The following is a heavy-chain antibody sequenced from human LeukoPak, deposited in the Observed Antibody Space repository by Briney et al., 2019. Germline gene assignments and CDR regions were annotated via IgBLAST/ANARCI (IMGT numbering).Heavy chain of an antibody. Sequence: GASVKVSCKASGDTFTDYYMHWVRQAPGQGLEWMGWLNPNSGDTNYAQKFQGRVSMTRDTSISTAYMDLSDLISDDTAVYYCARGRNIEMTTMSGGSDYCVQGTLVTVSS. D-gene: IGHD5-24*01. CDR3: ARGRNIEMTTMSGGSDY. CDR2: LNPNSGDT. CDR1: GDTFTDYY. J-gene: IGHJ4*02. V-gene: IGHV1-2*02.